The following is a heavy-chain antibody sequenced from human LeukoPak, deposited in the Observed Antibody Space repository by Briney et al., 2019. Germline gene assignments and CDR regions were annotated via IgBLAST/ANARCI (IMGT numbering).Heavy chain of an antibody. J-gene: IGHJ4*02. CDR2: IYYSGST. CDR1: GGSISSYY. Sequence: SETLSLTCTVSGGSISSYYWSWIRQPPGKGLEWIGYIYYSGSTNCNPSLKSRVTISVDTSKNQFSLKLSSVTAADAAVYYCARLLRYFDWLSIGAFDYWGQGTLVTVSS. D-gene: IGHD3-9*01. V-gene: IGHV4-59*12. CDR3: ARLLRYFDWLSIGAFDY.